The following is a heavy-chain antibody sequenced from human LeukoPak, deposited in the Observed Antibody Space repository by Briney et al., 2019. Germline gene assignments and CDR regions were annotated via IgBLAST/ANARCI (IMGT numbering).Heavy chain of an antibody. CDR1: GFTFSDYY. J-gene: IGHJ2*01. CDR2: ISSSGSTI. CDR3: ARLGTTVTTPINYWYFDL. V-gene: IGHV3-11*04. D-gene: IGHD4-17*01. Sequence: GGSLRLSRAASGFTFSDYYMSWIRQAPGKGLEWVSYISSSGSTIYYADSVKGRFTISRDNAKNSLYLQMNSLRAEDTAVYYCARLGTTVTTPINYWYFDLWGRGTLVTVSS.